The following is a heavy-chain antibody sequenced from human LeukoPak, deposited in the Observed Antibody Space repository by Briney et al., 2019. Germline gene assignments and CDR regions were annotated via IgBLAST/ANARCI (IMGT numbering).Heavy chain of an antibody. CDR3: ARGRIAVAGTENFDY. V-gene: IGHV3-33*01. D-gene: IGHD6-13*01. CDR1: GFTFSSYG. CDR2: IWYDGSNK. J-gene: IGHJ4*02. Sequence: GRSLRLSCAASGFTFSSYGMPWVRQAPGEGLEWVAVIWYDGSNKYYADSVKGRFTISRDNSKNTLYLQMNSLRAEDTAVYYCARGRIAVAGTENFDYWGQGTLVTVSS.